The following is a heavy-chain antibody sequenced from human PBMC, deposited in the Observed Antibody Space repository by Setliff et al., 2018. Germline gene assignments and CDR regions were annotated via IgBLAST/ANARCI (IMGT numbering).Heavy chain of an antibody. D-gene: IGHD3-10*01. CDR3: ARHVNGSGKYYNWFDP. Sequence: PSETLSLTCAVSGYSISCGYYWGWIRQPPGKGLEWIGSIYHSGSTYYNPSLKSRVTISVDTSKNQFSLNLSSVTAADTAVYYCARHVNGSGKYYNWFDPWGQGTLVTVSS. V-gene: IGHV4-38-2*01. J-gene: IGHJ5*02. CDR1: GYSISCGYY. CDR2: IYHSGST.